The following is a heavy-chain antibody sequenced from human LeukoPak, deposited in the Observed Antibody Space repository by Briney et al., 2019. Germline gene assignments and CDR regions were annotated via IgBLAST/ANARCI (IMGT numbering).Heavy chain of an antibody. CDR2: IYPGDSDT. CDR1: GYSFTSYW. CDR3: ARQEGDYYGSGSYTNWFDP. V-gene: IGHV5-51*01. Sequence: GESLKISCKGSGYSFTSYWIGWVRQMPGKGLEWMGIIYPGDSDTRYSPSFQGQVTISADKSISTAYLQWSSLKASDTAMYYCARQEGDYYGSGSYTNWFDPWGQGTLVTVSS. J-gene: IGHJ5*02. D-gene: IGHD3-10*01.